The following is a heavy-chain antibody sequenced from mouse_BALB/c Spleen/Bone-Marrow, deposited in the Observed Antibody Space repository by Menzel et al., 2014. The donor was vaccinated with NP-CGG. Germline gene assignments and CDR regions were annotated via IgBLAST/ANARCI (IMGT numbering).Heavy chain of an antibody. D-gene: IGHD2-1*01. CDR2: IHYSGST. CDR3: ANGNFDY. Sequence: VQLKESGPDLVKPSQSLSLTCTVTGYSITSGYSCHWIRQFPGNKLEWMGYIHYSGSTNYNPSLKSRISITRDTSKNQFFLQLNSVTTEDTATYYCANGNFDYWGQGTTLTVSS. V-gene: IGHV3-1*02. J-gene: IGHJ2*01. CDR1: GYSITSGYS.